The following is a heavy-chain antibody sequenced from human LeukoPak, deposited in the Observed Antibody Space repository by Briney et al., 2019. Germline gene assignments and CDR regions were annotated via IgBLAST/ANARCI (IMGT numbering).Heavy chain of an antibody. CDR1: GGSFSGYY. V-gene: IGHV4-34*01. D-gene: IGHD4-17*01. CDR2: INHSGST. Sequence: PSETLSLTCAVYGGSFSGYYWSWTRQPPGKGLEWIGEINHSGSTNYNPSLKSRVTISVDTSKNQFSLKLSSVTAADTAVYYCARVGSGGLVLWGQGTLVTVSS. CDR3: ARVGSGGLVL. J-gene: IGHJ5*02.